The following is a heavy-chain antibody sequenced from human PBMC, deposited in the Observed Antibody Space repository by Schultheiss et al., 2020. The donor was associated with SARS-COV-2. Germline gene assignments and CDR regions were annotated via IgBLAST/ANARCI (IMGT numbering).Heavy chain of an antibody. D-gene: IGHD3-16*01. CDR3: ARDIGGGFGAALYYYGMDV. CDR1: GFTFRSYA. V-gene: IGHV3-33*08. J-gene: IGHJ6*02. Sequence: GGSLRLSCVASGFTFRSYAMHWVRQAPGKGLEWVAVIWYDGSNKYYADSVKGRFTISRDNSKNTLYLQMNSLRADDTAVYYCARDIGGGFGAALYYYGMDVWGQGTTVTVSS. CDR2: IWYDGSNK.